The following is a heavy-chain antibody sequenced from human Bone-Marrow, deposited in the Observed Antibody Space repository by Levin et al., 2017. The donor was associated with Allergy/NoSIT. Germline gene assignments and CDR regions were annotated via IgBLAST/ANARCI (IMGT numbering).Heavy chain of an antibody. J-gene: IGHJ4*02. CDR1: GFTLSNYF. Sequence: GGSLRLSCAASGFTLSNYFMNWVRQAPGKGLEWVSYISGSSSTIYYTVSVKGRFTISRDNAKNSLYLQMNSLRDEDTAVYYCAREYSSSSGKCLDYWGQGTLVTVSS. D-gene: IGHD6-6*01. CDR2: ISGSSSTI. V-gene: IGHV3-48*02. CDR3: AREYSSSSGKCLDY.